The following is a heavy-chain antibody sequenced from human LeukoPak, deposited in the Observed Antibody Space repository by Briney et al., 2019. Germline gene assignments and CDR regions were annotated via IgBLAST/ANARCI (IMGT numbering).Heavy chain of an antibody. CDR3: ARGIKGLRNFWFDP. D-gene: IGHD2-15*01. J-gene: IGHJ5*02. CDR1: GYTFTSYD. V-gene: IGHV1-8*03. Sequence: ASVKVSCKASGYTFTSYDINWVRQAIGQGLEWMGWMNPNSGNTGYAQKFQGRVTITRNTSISTAYMELSSLRSEDTAVYYCARGIKGLRNFWFDPWGQGTLVTVSS. CDR2: MNPNSGNT.